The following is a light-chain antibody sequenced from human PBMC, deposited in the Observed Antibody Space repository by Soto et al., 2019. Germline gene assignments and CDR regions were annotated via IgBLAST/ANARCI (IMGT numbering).Light chain of an antibody. Sequence: EIVLTQSPGPLSLSPGKKATLSCRASQSVSSSYLAWYQQKPGQAPRLLIYGASSRATGIPDRFSGSGSGTDFTLTISRLEPEDFAVYYCQQYGSSPLTFGGGTKVDI. V-gene: IGKV3-20*01. J-gene: IGKJ4*01. CDR1: QSVSSSY. CDR2: GAS. CDR3: QQYGSSPLT.